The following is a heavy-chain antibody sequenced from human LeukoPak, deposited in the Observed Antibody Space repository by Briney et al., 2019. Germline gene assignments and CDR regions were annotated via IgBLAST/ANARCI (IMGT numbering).Heavy chain of an antibody. J-gene: IGHJ5*02. CDR1: GGSFSGYY. CDR2: INHSGST. CDR3: ARHPVLLWFGESGRGFDP. V-gene: IGHV4-34*01. D-gene: IGHD3-10*01. Sequence: SETLSLTCAVYGGSFSGYYWSWIRQPPGKGLEWIGEINHSGSTNYNPSLKGRVTISVDTSKNQFSLKLSSVTAADTAVYYCARHPVLLWFGESGRGFDPWGQGTLVTVSS.